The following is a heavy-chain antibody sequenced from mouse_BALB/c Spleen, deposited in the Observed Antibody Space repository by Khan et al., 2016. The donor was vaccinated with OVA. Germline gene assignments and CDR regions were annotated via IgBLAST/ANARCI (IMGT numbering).Heavy chain of an antibody. CDR3: ARSGGNFHWYFDV. J-gene: IGHJ1*01. V-gene: IGHV5-17*02. CDR2: MSSGSSTI. Sequence: EVQGVESGGGLVQPGGSRKLSCAASGFTFSNFGMHWVRQAPKKGLEWVAYMSSGSSTIYYVDTVKGRFTISRDNLKNILFLQMTSRRSEDTAMYYCARSGGNFHWYFDVWGAGTSVTVSS. D-gene: IGHD3-1*01. CDR1: GFTFSNFG.